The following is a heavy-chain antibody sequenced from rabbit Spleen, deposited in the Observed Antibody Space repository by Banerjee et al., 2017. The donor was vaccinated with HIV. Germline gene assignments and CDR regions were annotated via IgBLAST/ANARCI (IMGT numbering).Heavy chain of an antibody. V-gene: IGHV1S40*01. CDR1: GFTISSSYW. D-gene: IGHD1-1*01. CDR2: IYVDSSETS. Sequence: QSLEESGGDLVKPGASLTLTCTASGFTISSSYWICWVRQAPGKGLEWIACIYVDSSETSYYANWAKGRFTISKTSSTTVTLQMTSLTAADTATYFCARGGGYPNNGGFKGINLWGQGTLVTVS. J-gene: IGHJ3*01. CDR3: ARGGGYPNNGGFKGINL.